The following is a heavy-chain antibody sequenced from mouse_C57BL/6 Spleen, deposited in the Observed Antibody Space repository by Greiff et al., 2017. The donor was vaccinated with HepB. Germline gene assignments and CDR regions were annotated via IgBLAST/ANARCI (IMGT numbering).Heavy chain of an antibody. V-gene: IGHV1-66*01. CDR3: ARVLYYGYGGGFFDY. Sequence: QVQLQQSGPELVKPGASVKISCKASGYSFTSYYIHWVKQRPGQGLEWIGWIYPGSGNTKYNEKFKGKATLTADKSSSTAYMQLSSLTSEDSAVYDCARVLYYGYGGGFFDYWGQGTTRTVSS. CDR2: IYPGSGNT. D-gene: IGHD2-2*01. CDR1: GYSFTSYY. J-gene: IGHJ2*01.